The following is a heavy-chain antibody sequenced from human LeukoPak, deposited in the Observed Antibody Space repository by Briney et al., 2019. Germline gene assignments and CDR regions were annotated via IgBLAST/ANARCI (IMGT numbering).Heavy chain of an antibody. CDR3: ASGPYSYGYSTGY. V-gene: IGHV3-7*01. Sequence: TGGSLRLSCAASGFTFSSYWMSWVRQAPGKGLEWVANIKQDGSEKYYVDSVKGRFTISRDNAKNSLYLQMNSLRADDTAVYYCASGPYSYGYSTGYWGQGTLVTVSS. CDR2: IKQDGSEK. D-gene: IGHD5-18*01. J-gene: IGHJ4*02. CDR1: GFTFSSYW.